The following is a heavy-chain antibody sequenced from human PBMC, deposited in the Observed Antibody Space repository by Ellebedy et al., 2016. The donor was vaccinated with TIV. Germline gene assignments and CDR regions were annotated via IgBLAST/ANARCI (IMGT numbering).Heavy chain of an antibody. V-gene: IGHV1-18*01. CDR1: GGTFSSYA. CDR3: ARGLGYCSSTSCWGYGMDV. J-gene: IGHJ6*02. D-gene: IGHD2-2*01. CDR2: ISAYNGNT. Sequence: AASVKVSCKASGGTFSSYAISWVRQAPGQGLEWMGWISAYNGNTNYAQKLQGRVTMTTDTSTSTAYMELRSLRSDDTAVYYCARGLGYCSSTSCWGYGMDVWGQGTTVTVSS.